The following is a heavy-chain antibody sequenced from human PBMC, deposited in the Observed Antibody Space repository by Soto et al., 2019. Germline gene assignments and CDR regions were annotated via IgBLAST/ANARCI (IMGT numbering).Heavy chain of an antibody. CDR3: ARVHGP. CDR1: GGSIGSSSYY. CDR2: IYYSGST. V-gene: IGHV4-39*07. J-gene: IGHJ5*02. Sequence: SETLPLTYTVSGGSIGSSSYYWGWIRQPPGKGLEWIGSIYYSGSTYYNPSLKSRVTISVDTSKNQFSLKLSSVTAADTAVYYCARVHGPWGQGTLVTVSS.